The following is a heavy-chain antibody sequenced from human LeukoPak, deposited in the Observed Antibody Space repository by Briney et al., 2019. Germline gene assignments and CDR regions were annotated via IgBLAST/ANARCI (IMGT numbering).Heavy chain of an antibody. Sequence: SETLSLTCAVYGGSFSGYYCSWIRQHPGKGLEWIGYTHHSGSTYYNPSLKSRVTISVDTSKNQFSLKVSSVTAADTAVYYCARDQTAAGSRLEYWGQGTLVTVSS. J-gene: IGHJ4*02. V-gene: IGHV4-34*09. CDR3: ARDQTAAGSRLEY. CDR1: GGSFSGYY. D-gene: IGHD6-13*01. CDR2: THHSGST.